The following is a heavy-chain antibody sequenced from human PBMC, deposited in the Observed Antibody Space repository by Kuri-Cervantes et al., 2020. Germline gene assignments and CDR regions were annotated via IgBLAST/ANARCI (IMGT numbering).Heavy chain of an antibody. CDR2: IYYSGST. Sequence: SETLSLTCTVSGGSISSGSYYWSWIRQPPGKRLEWIGYIYYSGSTNYNPSLKSRVTISADTSKNQFSLKLSSVTAADTAVYYCARSVLRFLEWSLHGWFDPWGQGTLVTVSS. J-gene: IGHJ5*02. CDR1: GGSISSGSYY. V-gene: IGHV4-61*01. D-gene: IGHD3-3*01. CDR3: ARSVLRFLEWSLHGWFDP.